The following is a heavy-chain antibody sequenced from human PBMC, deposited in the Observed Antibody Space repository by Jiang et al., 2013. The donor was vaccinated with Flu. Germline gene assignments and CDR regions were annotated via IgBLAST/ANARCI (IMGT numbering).Heavy chain of an antibody. Sequence: VQLLESGGSLVQPGGSLRLSCAASGFDFSSCAMTWFRQAPGKGLEWVAAISPGSVSIYYADSVTGRFTISRDNSKNTLYLQMNSLRAEDTARYCCVKNAPYCSTTACYDYWGQGTLVTVSS. CDR2: ISPGSVSI. D-gene: IGHD2-2*01. CDR3: VKNAPYCSTTACYDY. V-gene: IGHV3-23*01. J-gene: IGHJ4*02. CDR1: GFDFSSCA.